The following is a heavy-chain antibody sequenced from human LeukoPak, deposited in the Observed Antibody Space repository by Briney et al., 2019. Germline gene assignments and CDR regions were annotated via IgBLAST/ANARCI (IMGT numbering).Heavy chain of an antibody. J-gene: IGHJ4*02. CDR1: GFTFSSYE. D-gene: IGHD4-17*01. V-gene: IGHV3-49*04. CDR3: TGGTTATTEIDY. CDR2: IRSKAYGGTR. Sequence: GGSLRLSCAASGFTFSSYEMNWVRQAPGKGLEWVGFIRSKAYGGTREYAASVKGRFSISRDDSKSIAYLQMNSLKTEDTAVYYCTGGTTATTEIDYWGQGTLVTVSS.